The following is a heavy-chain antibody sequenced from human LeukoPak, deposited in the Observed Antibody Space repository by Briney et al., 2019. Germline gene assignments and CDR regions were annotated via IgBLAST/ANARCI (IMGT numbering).Heavy chain of an antibody. V-gene: IGHV3-64*02. Sequence: GGSLRLSCAASGFILSDYAIHWVRQGPGKGLEYVAAISSNGAKTFYAEPVKGRFTISRDNSDNTVDLQMDSLSVEDMGVYYCARGRGGSYDSWGQGILVTVSS. CDR1: GFILSDYA. CDR3: ARGRGGSYDS. J-gene: IGHJ4*02. CDR2: ISSNGAKT. D-gene: IGHD1-26*01.